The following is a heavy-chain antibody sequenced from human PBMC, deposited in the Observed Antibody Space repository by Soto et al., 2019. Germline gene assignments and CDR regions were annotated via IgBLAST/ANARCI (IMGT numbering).Heavy chain of an antibody. D-gene: IGHD6-19*01. CDR3: AKEIRGWYDY. V-gene: IGHV3-30*18. CDR1: GFTFSSYG. CDR2: ISYDGSNK. Sequence: PGGSLRLSCAASGFTFSSYGMHWVRQAPGKGLEWMAVISYDGSNKYYADSVKGRFTISRDNSKNTLYLQMNSLRAEDTAVYYCAKEIRGWYDYWGQGTLVTVSS. J-gene: IGHJ4*02.